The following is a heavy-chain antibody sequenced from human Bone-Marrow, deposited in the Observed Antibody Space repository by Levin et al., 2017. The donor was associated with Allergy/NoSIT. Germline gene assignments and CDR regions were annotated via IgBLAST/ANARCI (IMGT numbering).Heavy chain of an antibody. D-gene: IGHD3-22*01. V-gene: IGHV3-30-3*01. Sequence: QPGGSLRLSCAASGFIFSTYVIHWVRQAPGKGLEWVAAISNDGNNKYYADSVRGRFSISRDNSKNTLYLQMNGLTAEDMAIYYCAREVASSGYSGWFDPWGQGTLVTVSS. CDR2: ISNDGNNK. CDR3: AREVASSGYSGWFDP. J-gene: IGHJ5*02. CDR1: GFIFSTYV.